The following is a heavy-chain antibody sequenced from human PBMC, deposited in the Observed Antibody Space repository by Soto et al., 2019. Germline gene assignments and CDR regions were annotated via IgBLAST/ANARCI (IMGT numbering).Heavy chain of an antibody. V-gene: IGHV1-69*13. CDR3: ARELGYCSSTSCYDESDYYYGMDV. Sequence: ASVKRSRKASGGSFSSYASSWVRQAPGQGLEWMGGIIPIFGTANYAQKFQGRVTITADESTSTAYMELSSLRSEDTAVYYCARELGYCSSTSCYDESDYYYGMDVWGQGTTVTVSS. CDR2: IIPIFGTA. J-gene: IGHJ6*02. D-gene: IGHD2-2*01. CDR1: GGSFSSYA.